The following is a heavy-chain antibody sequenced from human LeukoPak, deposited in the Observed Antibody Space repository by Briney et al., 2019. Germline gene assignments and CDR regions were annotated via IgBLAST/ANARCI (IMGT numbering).Heavy chain of an antibody. D-gene: IGHD3-22*01. J-gene: IGHJ4*02. Sequence: PGGSLRLSCAASGFTFSSYWMHWVRQAPGKGLVWVSRINSDGSSTSYADSVKGRFTISRDNAKNTLYLQMNRLRAEDTAVYYCARGSRHYDSSGYYYVARGLDYWGKGTLVTVSS. CDR1: GFTFSSYW. V-gene: IGHV3-74*01. CDR3: ARGSRHYDSSGYYYVARGLDY. CDR2: INSDGSST.